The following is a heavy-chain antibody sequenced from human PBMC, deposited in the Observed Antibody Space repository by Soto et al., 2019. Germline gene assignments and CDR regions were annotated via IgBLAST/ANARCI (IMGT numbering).Heavy chain of an antibody. CDR3: AREGINNYNEYYFDS. D-gene: IGHD4-4*01. CDR1: GFTFGSYS. Sequence: PGGSLRLSCAASGFTFGSYSMNWVRQAPGKGLEWVSSISGSGNYTHYADFLRGRFTISRDNAKTSLYLQMNSLRAGDTAVYYCAREGINNYNEYYFDSWGQGTVVTVSS. V-gene: IGHV3-21*01. J-gene: IGHJ4*02. CDR2: ISGSGNYT.